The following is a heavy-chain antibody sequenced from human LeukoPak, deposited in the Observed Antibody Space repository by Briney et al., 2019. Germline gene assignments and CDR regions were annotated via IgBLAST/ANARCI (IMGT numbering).Heavy chain of an antibody. Sequence: PGGSLRLSCAASGXTFNNYGMHYVRQAPGKGLESVAVISDDGRNKNYADSVKGRFTISRDNSNNTLYLQMNSLRAEDTGVYYCAKDRETTASGTFDYWGQGTLVTVSS. V-gene: IGHV3-30*18. CDR3: AKDRETTASGTFDY. CDR2: ISDDGRNK. CDR1: GXTFNNYG. J-gene: IGHJ4*02. D-gene: IGHD6-13*01.